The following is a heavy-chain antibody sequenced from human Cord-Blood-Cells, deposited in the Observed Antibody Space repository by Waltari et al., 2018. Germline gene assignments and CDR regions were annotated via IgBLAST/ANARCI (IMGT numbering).Heavy chain of an antibody. V-gene: IGHV4-4*07. CDR2: IYTSGST. CDR3: ARGRHCSSTSCYTEYFQH. CDR1: GGSISSYY. Sequence: QVQLQESGPGLVKPSETLSLTCTVSGGSISSYYWSWIRPPAGKGLEWIGRIYTSGSTNYNPSLKSRGTMSVDTSKNQFSLKLSSVTAADTAVYYCARGRHCSSTSCYTEYFQHWGQGTLVTVSS. D-gene: IGHD2-2*02. J-gene: IGHJ1*01.